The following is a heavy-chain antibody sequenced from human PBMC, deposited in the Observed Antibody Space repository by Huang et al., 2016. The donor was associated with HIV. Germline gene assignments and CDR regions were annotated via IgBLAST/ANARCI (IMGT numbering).Heavy chain of an antibody. D-gene: IGHD4-17*01. CDR2: VRMKVFVGAS. CDR3: SPSGDDYFYFYMDV. Sequence: QLVESGGDSVQSGRSLRLPCRGSGFIFNDFAINWFRQSHGKRLKWEGLVRMKVFVGASKRYPSVNDRLTVTRDEAKNVAFLQMDTLQVDYTAIYYCSPSGDDYFYFYMDVWGNGTTVIVS. CDR1: GFIFNDFA. V-gene: IGHV3-49*03. J-gene: IGHJ6*03.